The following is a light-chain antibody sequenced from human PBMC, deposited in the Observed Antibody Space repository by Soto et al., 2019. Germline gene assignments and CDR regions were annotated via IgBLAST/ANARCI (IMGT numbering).Light chain of an antibody. CDR2: KAS. Sequence: DIQMTQSPSTLSASVGDRVTITCRASQSISSWLAWYQQKPGKAPKLLIYKASSLESGVPSRFSGSESGTEFTLTISSLQPDDFATYYCQQYHSYPWTFGQGTKVEL. V-gene: IGKV1-5*03. CDR3: QQYHSYPWT. J-gene: IGKJ1*01. CDR1: QSISSW.